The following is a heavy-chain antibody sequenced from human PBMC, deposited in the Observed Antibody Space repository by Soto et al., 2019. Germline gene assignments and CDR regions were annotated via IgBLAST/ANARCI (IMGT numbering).Heavy chain of an antibody. CDR1: GYTFTNYG. CDR2: ISANNGNT. D-gene: IGHD3-10*01. V-gene: IGHV1-18*04. Sequence: QIQLVQSGAEVKKPGASVKVSCKTSGYTFTNYGVSWVRQAPGQGPEWMGWISANNGNTNYAPKFQGRVSVTTDTSASTAYMELRDLRSDDTGLYYCARGGREYYSGTGSYHPFDYWGQGTLVTVSS. CDR3: ARGGREYYSGTGSYHPFDY. J-gene: IGHJ4*02.